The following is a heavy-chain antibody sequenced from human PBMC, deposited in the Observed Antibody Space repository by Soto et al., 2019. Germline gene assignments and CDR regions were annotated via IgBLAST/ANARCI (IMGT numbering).Heavy chain of an antibody. J-gene: IGHJ6*03. Sequence: GGSLRLSCAASGFTFDDYAMHWVRQAPGKGLEWVSGISWNSGSIGYADSVKGRFTISRDNAKNSLYLQMNSLRAEDTALYYCAKALSGDYVNMDVWGKGTTVTVSS. CDR2: ISWNSGSI. V-gene: IGHV3-9*01. CDR3: AKALSGDYVNMDV. CDR1: GFTFDDYA. D-gene: IGHD4-17*01.